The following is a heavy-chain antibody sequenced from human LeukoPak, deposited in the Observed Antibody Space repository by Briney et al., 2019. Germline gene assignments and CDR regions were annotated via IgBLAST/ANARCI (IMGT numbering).Heavy chain of an antibody. CDR3: ARGLEWLTRRHTWFDP. D-gene: IGHD3-3*01. CDR2: ISAYNGNT. CDR1: SYTFTNYA. Sequence: ASVKVSCTASSYTFTNYAFTWVRQAPGQGLEWMGWISAYNGNTNYAQKLQGRVTMTTDTSTSTAYMELRSLRSDDTAVYYCARGLEWLTRRHTWFDPWGQGTLVTVTS. J-gene: IGHJ5*02. V-gene: IGHV1-18*01.